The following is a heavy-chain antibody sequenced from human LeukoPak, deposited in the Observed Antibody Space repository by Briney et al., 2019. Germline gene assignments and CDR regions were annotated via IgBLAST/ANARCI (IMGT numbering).Heavy chain of an antibody. D-gene: IGHD3-22*01. J-gene: IGHJ4*02. CDR2: ISYDGSNK. CDR1: GFTFSSYA. V-gene: IGHV3-30-3*01. CDR3: ARAESYTMIVDYYFDY. Sequence: PGGSLRLSCAASGFTFSSYAMHWVRQAPGKGLEWVVVISYDGSNKYYADSVKGRFTISRDNSKNTLYLQMNSLRAEDTAVYYCARAESYTMIVDYYFDYWGQGTLVTVSS.